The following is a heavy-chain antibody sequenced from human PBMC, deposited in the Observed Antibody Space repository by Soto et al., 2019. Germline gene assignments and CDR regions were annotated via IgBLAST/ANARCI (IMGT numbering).Heavy chain of an antibody. CDR2: ISYGGSNK. V-gene: IGHV3-30*18. D-gene: IGHD3-10*01. CDR3: AKTYYYGSGSFYHPSQFDY. CDR1: GFGVSNNY. Sequence: GGSLRLSCAASGFGVSNNYMSWVRQAPGKGLEWVAVISYGGSNKYYADSVKGRFTISRDNSKNTLYLQMNSLRSEDTAVYYCAKTYYYGSGSFYHPSQFDYWGQGTLVTVSS. J-gene: IGHJ4*02.